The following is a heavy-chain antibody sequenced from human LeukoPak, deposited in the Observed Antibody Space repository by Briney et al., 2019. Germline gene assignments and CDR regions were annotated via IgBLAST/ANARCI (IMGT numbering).Heavy chain of an antibody. CDR2: IKQDGSEK. J-gene: IGHJ4*02. CDR1: GFTFSSFW. Sequence: GGSLRLSCAASGFTFSSFWMSWVRQAPGKGLQWVANIKQDGSEKYYVDSVKGRFTISRDNAKNSLYLQMNSLSPEDTAVYYCAKSGTYFDFDYWGQGARVTVSS. V-gene: IGHV3-7*01. D-gene: IGHD1-26*01. CDR3: AKSGTYFDFDY.